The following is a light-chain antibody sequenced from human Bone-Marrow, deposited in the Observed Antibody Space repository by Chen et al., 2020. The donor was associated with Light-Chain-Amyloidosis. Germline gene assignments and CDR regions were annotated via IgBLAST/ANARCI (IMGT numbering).Light chain of an antibody. V-gene: IGLV3-21*02. CDR2: DDS. CDR1: NIGSTS. CDR3: QVWDRSGDRPV. Sequence: SYVLTQPSSVSASPGPTATIACGGNNIGSTSVHWYQQTPGQAPLLVVYDDSDRPSGIPERLSGSNSGNTATLTISRVEAGDEADYYCQVWDRSGDRPVFGGGTKLTVL. J-gene: IGLJ3*02.